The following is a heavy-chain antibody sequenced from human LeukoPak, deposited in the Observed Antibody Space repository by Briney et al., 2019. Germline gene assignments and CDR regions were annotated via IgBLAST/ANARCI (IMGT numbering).Heavy chain of an antibody. CDR3: ARGSWSSSSWYDY. V-gene: IGHV4-61*08. Sequence: SETLSLTCTVSGGSVSSGGSYWSWIRQPPGKGLEWIGYIYYSGSTNYNPSLKSRVSISVDTSKNQFSLKLSSVTAADTAVYYCARGSWSSSSWYDYWGQGTLVTVSS. CDR1: GGSVSSGGSY. D-gene: IGHD6-13*01. J-gene: IGHJ4*02. CDR2: IYYSGST.